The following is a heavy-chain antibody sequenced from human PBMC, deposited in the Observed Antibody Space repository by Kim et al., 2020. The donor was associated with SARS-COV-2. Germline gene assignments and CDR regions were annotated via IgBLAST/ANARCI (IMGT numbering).Heavy chain of an antibody. D-gene: IGHD3-9*01. CDR3: AKDISHLTGYFPGGYYYGMDV. J-gene: IGHJ6*02. V-gene: IGHV3-43*02. CDR1: GFTFDDYA. Sequence: GGSLRLSCAASGFTFDDYAMHWVRQAPGKGLEWVSLISGDGGSTYYADSVKGRFTISRDNSKNSLYLQMNSLRTEDTALYYCAKDISHLTGYFPGGYYYGMDVWGQGTTVTVSS. CDR2: ISGDGGST.